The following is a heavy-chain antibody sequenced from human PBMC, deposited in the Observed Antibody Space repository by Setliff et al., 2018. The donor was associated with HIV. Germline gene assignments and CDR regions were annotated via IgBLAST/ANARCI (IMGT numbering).Heavy chain of an antibody. CDR3: ASSAGAVPTTAPYGDYYYYFYMTS. CDR1: GGIFSRFA. D-gene: IGHD1-1*01. J-gene: IGHJ6*03. CDR2: IIPIFGTP. V-gene: IGHV1-69*05. Sequence: ASVKVSCKASGGIFSRFAFSWVRQAPGQGLEWMGGIIPIFGTPNYAQKFQGRVTITTDESTNTVYMELYSLTSEDTAIYYCASSAGAVPTTAPYGDYYYYFYMTSGAKGPRSPSP.